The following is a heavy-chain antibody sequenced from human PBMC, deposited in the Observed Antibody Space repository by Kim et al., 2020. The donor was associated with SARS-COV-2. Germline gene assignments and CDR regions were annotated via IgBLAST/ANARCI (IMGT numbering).Heavy chain of an antibody. CDR3: ARDKYDYVWGSYRSAAAADAFDI. Sequence: GGSLRLSCAASGFTFSDYYMSWIRQAPGKGLEWVSYISSSGSTIYYADSVKGRFTISRDNAKNSLYLQMNSLRAEDTAVYYCARDKYDYVWGSYRSAAAADAFDIWGQGTMVTVSS. CDR2: ISSSGSTI. D-gene: IGHD3-16*02. CDR1: GFTFSDYY. V-gene: IGHV3-11*01. J-gene: IGHJ3*02.